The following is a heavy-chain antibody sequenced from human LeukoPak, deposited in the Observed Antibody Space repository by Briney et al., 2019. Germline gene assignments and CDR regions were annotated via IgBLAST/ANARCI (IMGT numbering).Heavy chain of an antibody. CDR3: AKARTGGYEVPWVDRTGDYYYYGMDV. CDR1: GFTFSSYG. CDR2: ISYDGSNK. J-gene: IGHJ6*02. V-gene: IGHV3-30*18. Sequence: GGSLRLSCAASGFTFSSYGMHWVRQAPGKGLEWVAVISYDGSNKYYADSVKGRFTISRDNSKNTLYLQMNSLRAEDTAVYYCAKARTGGYEVPWVDRTGDYYYYGMDVWGQGTTVTVSS. D-gene: IGHD5-12*01.